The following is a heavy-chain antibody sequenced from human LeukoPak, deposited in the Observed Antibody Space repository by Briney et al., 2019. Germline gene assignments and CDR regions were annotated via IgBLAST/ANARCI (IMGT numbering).Heavy chain of an antibody. V-gene: IGHV4-34*01. CDR3: ARAPPGIAVAGTRPGYFDY. D-gene: IGHD6-19*01. CDR1: GGSFSGYY. Sequence: SETLSLTCAVYGGSFSGYYWSWIRQPPGKGLEWIGEINHSGSTNYNPSLKRRVTISVDTSKNKFSRKLSSVTAADTAVYYCARAPPGIAVAGTRPGYFDYWGQGTLVTVSS. J-gene: IGHJ4*02. CDR2: INHSGST.